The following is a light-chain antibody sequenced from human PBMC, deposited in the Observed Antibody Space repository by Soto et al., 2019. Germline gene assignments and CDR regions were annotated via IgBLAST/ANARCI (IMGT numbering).Light chain of an antibody. J-gene: IGKJ5*01. Sequence: QVTQSASAVSASEGDRVTITSRASQDISNSLAWYQQKPGKVPNLLIYDVSTLQSGVPSRFSGRGSGTDFTLTISSLQSEAIATICCRSNDTVLFPMTFGQGTRLEI. CDR3: RSNDTVLFPMT. CDR1: QDISNS. CDR2: DVS. V-gene: IGKV1-27*01.